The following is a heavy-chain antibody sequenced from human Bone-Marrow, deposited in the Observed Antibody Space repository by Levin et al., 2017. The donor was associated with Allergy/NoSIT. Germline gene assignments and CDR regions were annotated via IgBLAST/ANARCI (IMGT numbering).Heavy chain of an antibody. CDR1: GFTFRHYP. J-gene: IGHJ4*02. CDR2: ITSSGDST. CDR3: ARDPARGYYDSSGYSGDH. V-gene: IGHV3-48*02. D-gene: IGHD3-22*01. Sequence: ASVKVSCAASGFTFRHYPMNWVRQAPGKGLEWVSCITSSGDSTYYADSVKGRFTIPRDNAKNSLYLQLNRLRDEDTAMYYCARDPARGYYDSSGYSGDHWGQGTLVTVSS.